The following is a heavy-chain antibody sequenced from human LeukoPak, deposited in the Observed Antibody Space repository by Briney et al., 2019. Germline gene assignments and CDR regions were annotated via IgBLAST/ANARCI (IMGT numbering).Heavy chain of an antibody. J-gene: IGHJ4*02. V-gene: IGHV3-7*01. CDR3: ARAPHDY. CDR2: IKEDGSEK. Sequence: RGSLRLSCAASGFTVSSYWMSWVRQAPGKGLEGVANIKEDGSEKHYVDSVKGRFTISRDNAKNSLYLQMNSLRAEDTAVDYCARAPHDYWGQGTLVTVSS. CDR1: GFTVSSYW.